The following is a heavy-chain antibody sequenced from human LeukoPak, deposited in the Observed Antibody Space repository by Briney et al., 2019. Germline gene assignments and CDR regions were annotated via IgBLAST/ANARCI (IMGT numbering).Heavy chain of an antibody. V-gene: IGHV1-46*01. Sequence: ASVKVSCKTSGYTFTSYFIHWVRQAPGQGLEWMGLINPSGGSTNYAHQFQGRVTMTRDTSTSTVYMELSSLRSEDTAVFYCVREKYGSPVAAPDYWGQGTLVTVSS. CDR2: INPSGGST. J-gene: IGHJ4*02. D-gene: IGHD2-15*01. CDR1: GYTFTSYF. CDR3: VREKYGSPVAAPDY.